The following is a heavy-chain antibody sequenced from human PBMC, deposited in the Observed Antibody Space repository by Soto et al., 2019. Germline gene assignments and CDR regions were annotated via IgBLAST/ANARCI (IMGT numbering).Heavy chain of an antibody. CDR3: ASYRDTAMATRNWYFDL. Sequence: QVQLQESGPGLVKPSGTLSLTCAVSGGSISSSNWWSWVRQPPGKGLEWIGEIYHSGSTNYNPSLRSRVTISVDKSKNQFSLKLSSVTAADTAVYYCASYRDTAMATRNWYFDLWGRGTLVTVSS. V-gene: IGHV4-4*02. CDR1: GGSISSSNW. CDR2: IYHSGST. J-gene: IGHJ2*01. D-gene: IGHD5-18*01.